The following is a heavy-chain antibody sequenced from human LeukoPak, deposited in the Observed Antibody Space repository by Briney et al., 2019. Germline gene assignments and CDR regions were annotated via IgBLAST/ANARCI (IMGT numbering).Heavy chain of an antibody. Sequence: GGSLRLSCAASGFPLSSYDMSWVRQASGKGLEWVSATSSSDPGTYYADSVRGRFTISRDNSKNTLYLQLNSLRVEDTAVYYCAKPPGRTGYYDYWGQGTLVTVSS. CDR1: GFPLSSYD. D-gene: IGHD3/OR15-3a*01. CDR3: AKPPGRTGYYDY. V-gene: IGHV3-23*01. CDR2: TSSSDPGT. J-gene: IGHJ4*02.